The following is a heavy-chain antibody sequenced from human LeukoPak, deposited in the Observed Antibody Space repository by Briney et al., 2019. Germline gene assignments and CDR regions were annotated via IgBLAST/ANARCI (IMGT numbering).Heavy chain of an antibody. CDR2: IYSGGTT. CDR3: ARDKRSGWYDY. V-gene: IGHV3-53*04. Sequence: GGSLRLSCAASGFTFDDYGMSWVRQAPGKGLEWVSAIYSGGTTYYADSVKGRFTIFRHNSKNLLYLQMNSLRAEDTAVYYCARDKRSGWYDYWGQGTLVTVSS. J-gene: IGHJ4*02. CDR1: GFTFDDYG. D-gene: IGHD6-19*01.